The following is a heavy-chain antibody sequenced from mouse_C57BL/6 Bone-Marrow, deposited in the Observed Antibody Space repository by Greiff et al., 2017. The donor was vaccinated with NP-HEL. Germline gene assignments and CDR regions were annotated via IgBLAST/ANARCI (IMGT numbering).Heavy chain of an antibody. V-gene: IGHV1-59*01. D-gene: IGHD2-4*01. CDR1: GYTFTSYW. CDR2: IDPSDSYT. Sequence: VQLQQPGAELVRPGTSVKLSCKASGYTFTSYWMHWVKQRPGQGLEWIGVIDPSDSYTNYNQKFKGKATLTVDTSSSTAYMQLRSLTSEDSAVYYCARDYDYDEGYAMDYWCQGTSVTVSS. CDR3: ARDYDYDEGYAMDY. J-gene: IGHJ4*01.